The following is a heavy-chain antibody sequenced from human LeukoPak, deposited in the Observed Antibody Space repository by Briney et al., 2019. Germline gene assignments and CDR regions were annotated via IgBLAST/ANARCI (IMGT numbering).Heavy chain of an antibody. J-gene: IGHJ4*02. V-gene: IGHV4-59*01. Sequence: SEALSLTRTVSGASICSYYWSWIRQPPGKGLEWIGYIDYSGSTNYNTSLKSRVTISVDTSMTQFSLKLSSVTAADTAVYYCARHYYSDPFDYWGQGTLVTV. CDR1: GASICSYY. CDR3: ARHYYSDPFDY. CDR2: IDYSGST. D-gene: IGHD4-17*01.